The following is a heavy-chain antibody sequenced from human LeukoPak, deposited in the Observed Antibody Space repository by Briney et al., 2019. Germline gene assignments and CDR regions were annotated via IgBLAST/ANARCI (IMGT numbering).Heavy chain of an antibody. J-gene: IGHJ4*02. Sequence: GGSLRLSCAASGFTVSSNYMSWVRQAPGKGLEWVSAISGSGGSTYYADSVKGRFTISRDNSKNTLYLQMNSLRAEDTAVYYCAKGSGYSYGFFGYWGQGTLVTVSS. CDR1: GFTVSSNY. D-gene: IGHD5-18*01. CDR2: ISGSGGST. V-gene: IGHV3-23*01. CDR3: AKGSGYSYGFFGY.